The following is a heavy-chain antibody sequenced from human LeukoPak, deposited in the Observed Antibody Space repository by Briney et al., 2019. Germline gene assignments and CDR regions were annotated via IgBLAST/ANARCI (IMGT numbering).Heavy chain of an antibody. CDR3: APSNSGWYFGFDY. J-gene: IGHJ4*02. CDR1: GGTFNSYA. CDR2: INPNSGGT. Sequence: GASVKVSCKASGGTFNSYAISWVRQAPGQGLEWMGWINPNSGGTNYAQKFQGRVTMTRDTSISTAYMELSRLRSDDTAVYYCAPSNSGWYFGFDYWGQGTLVTVSS. D-gene: IGHD6-19*01. V-gene: IGHV1-2*02.